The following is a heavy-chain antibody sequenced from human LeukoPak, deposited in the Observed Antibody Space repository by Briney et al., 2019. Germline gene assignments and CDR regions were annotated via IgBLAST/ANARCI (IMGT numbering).Heavy chain of an antibody. Sequence: GGSLRLSCAASGFSFSSYGMHWVRQAPGKGLEWVAVIWYDGSNKYYADSVKGRFTISRDNSKNTLFLQMNSLRAEDTAVYYYARDLIHRSGEANYWGRGTLVTVSS. CDR1: GFSFSSYG. CDR3: ARDLIHRSGEANY. J-gene: IGHJ4*02. V-gene: IGHV3-33*01. CDR2: IWYDGSNK. D-gene: IGHD3-22*01.